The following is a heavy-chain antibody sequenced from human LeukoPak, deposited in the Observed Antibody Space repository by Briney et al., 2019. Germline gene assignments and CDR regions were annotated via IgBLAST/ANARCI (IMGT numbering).Heavy chain of an antibody. D-gene: IGHD6-13*01. CDR3: AREAAPIAAGGTWFDP. CDR1: GGSISSYY. Sequence: SETLSLTCTVSGGSISSYYWSWIRQPPGKGLEWIGYIYYSGSSNSNPSLKSRVTISVDTSKNQFSLKLNSVTAADTAVYYCAREAAPIAAGGTWFDPWGQGTLVTVSS. V-gene: IGHV4-59*01. J-gene: IGHJ5*02. CDR2: IYYSGSS.